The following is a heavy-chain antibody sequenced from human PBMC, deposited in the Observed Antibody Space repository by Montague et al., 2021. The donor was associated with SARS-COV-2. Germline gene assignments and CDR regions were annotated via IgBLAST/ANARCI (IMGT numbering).Heavy chain of an antibody. Sequence: SLRLSCPASGFIFGDYWMSWVRQAPGKGLEWVSYISSSGSTIYYADSVKGRLTISRDNAKNSLYLQMNSLRAEDTAVYYCAREKARITIFGAPRGYMDVWGKGTTVTVSS. CDR3: AREKARITIFGAPRGYMDV. CDR2: ISSSGSTI. V-gene: IGHV3-11*04. J-gene: IGHJ6*03. CDR1: GFIFGDYW. D-gene: IGHD3-3*01.